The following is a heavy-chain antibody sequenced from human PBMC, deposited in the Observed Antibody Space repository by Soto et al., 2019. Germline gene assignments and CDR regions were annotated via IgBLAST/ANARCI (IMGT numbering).Heavy chain of an antibody. J-gene: IGHJ3*02. CDR1: GFTFSSYW. Sequence: GASLRLSCAASGFTFSSYWMSWVRQAPGKGLEWVANIKQDGSEKYYVDSVKGRFTISRDNAKNSLYLQMNSLRAEDTAVYYCARGYYYDSSGPSAFDIWGQGTMVTVSS. D-gene: IGHD3-22*01. V-gene: IGHV3-7*03. CDR2: IKQDGSEK. CDR3: ARGYYYDSSGPSAFDI.